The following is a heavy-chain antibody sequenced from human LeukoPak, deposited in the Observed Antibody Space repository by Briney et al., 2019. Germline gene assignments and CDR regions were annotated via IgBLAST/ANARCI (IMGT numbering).Heavy chain of an antibody. CDR2: INPNSGVT. Sequence: GASVKVSCKASGYTFTGYYMHWMRQAPGQGLEWMGWINPNSGVTNYAQKFQGRVTMTRDTSITTAYMELSRLGSDDTAVYYCARGGAYGNWFDPWGQGTLVTVSS. CDR3: ARGGAYGNWFDP. D-gene: IGHD1-26*01. V-gene: IGHV1-2*02. J-gene: IGHJ5*02. CDR1: GYTFTGYY.